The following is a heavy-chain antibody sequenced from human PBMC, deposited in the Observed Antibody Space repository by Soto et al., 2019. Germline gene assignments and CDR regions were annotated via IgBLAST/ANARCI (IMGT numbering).Heavy chain of an antibody. CDR1: RYTLTELS. CDR2: FDPEDGET. J-gene: IGHJ4*02. CDR3: AIGRLYCTNGVCSSSFDY. Sequence: GASVKVSCKVSRYTLTELSMHWVRQAPGKGLEWMGGFDPEDGETIYAQKFQGRVTMTEDTSTDTAYMELSSLRSEDTAVYYCAIGRLYCTNGVCSSSFDYWGQGTLVIVSS. V-gene: IGHV1-24*01. D-gene: IGHD2-8*01.